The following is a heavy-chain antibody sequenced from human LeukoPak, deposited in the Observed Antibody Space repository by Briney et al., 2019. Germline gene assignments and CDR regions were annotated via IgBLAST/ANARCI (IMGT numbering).Heavy chain of an antibody. CDR1: GGSISSYY. CDR2: MYYSGST. CDR3: ARRTYDLWSGDYTGAFDI. J-gene: IGHJ3*02. Sequence: SETLSLTCTVSGGSISSYYWSWIRQPPGKGLEWIGYMYYSGSTNYNPSLKSRVTISVDTSKNQFSLKLSSVTAADTAVYYCARRTYDLWSGDYTGAFDIWGQGTMVTVSS. V-gene: IGHV4-59*01. D-gene: IGHD3-3*01.